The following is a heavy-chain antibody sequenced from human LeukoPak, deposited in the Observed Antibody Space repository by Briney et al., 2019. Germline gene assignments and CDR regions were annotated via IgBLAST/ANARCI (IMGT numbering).Heavy chain of an antibody. D-gene: IGHD3-22*01. J-gene: IGHJ3*02. CDR1: GGSFSGYY. CDR3: ARGYYYDSSGHAFDI. Sequence: SETLSLTCAVYGGSFSGYYWSWIRQPPGKGLEWIGEINYSGSTNYNPSLKSRVTISVDTSKNQFSLKLSSVTAADTAVYYCARGYYYDSSGHAFDIWGQGTMVTVSS. V-gene: IGHV4-34*01. CDR2: INYSGST.